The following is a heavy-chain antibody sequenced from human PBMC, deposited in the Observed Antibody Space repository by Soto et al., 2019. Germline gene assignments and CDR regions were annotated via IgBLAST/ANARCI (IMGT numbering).Heavy chain of an antibody. CDR2: ISGSGTST. Sequence: GGSLRLSCAASGSTFSNYAMSWVRQAPGKGLEWVSLISGSGTSTYYADSVKGRFTISRDNGKNSLYLQMNSLRPEDTALYYCAKDHYGSAIYCMDVWGQGTTVTVSS. J-gene: IGHJ6*02. CDR3: AKDHYGSAIYCMDV. V-gene: IGHV3-23*01. CDR1: GSTFSNYA. D-gene: IGHD3-10*01.